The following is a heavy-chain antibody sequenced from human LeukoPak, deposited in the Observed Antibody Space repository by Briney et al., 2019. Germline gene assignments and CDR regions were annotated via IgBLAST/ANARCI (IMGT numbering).Heavy chain of an antibody. Sequence: PGGSLRLSCAASGFAFSSYSMNWVRQAPGKGLEWVSVIYSGGSTYYADSVKGRFTISRDNSKNTLYLQMNSLRAEDTAVYYCARDGSNAHIDAFDIWGQGTMVTVSS. J-gene: IGHJ3*02. CDR3: ARDGSNAHIDAFDI. D-gene: IGHD1-1*01. CDR1: GFAFSSYS. V-gene: IGHV3-66*01. CDR2: IYSGGST.